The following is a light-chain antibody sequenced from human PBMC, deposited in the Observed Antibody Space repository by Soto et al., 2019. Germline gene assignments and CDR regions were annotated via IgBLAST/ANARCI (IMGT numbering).Light chain of an antibody. J-gene: IGKJ4*01. V-gene: IGKV1-39*01. Sequence: DIQMTQSPSSLSASVGDRVTITCRASQTISIDLNWYQQQPGKVPTLLISATSTLQSGVPSRFVGSSSATDFTLTLSSLQPEEFATYYCQQSHTTPPFGGAKQLEIK. CDR2: ATS. CDR1: QTISID. CDR3: QQSHTTPP.